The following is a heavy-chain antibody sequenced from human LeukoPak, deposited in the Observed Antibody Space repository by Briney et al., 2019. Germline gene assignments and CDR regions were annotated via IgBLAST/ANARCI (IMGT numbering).Heavy chain of an antibody. D-gene: IGHD6-13*01. Sequence: GGSLRLSCAASGFTFSSYSMNWVRQAPGKGLEWVSYISSSSSTIYYADSVKGRFTISRDNAKNSLYLQMNSLRAEDTAVYYCARALRSSSYSSSWYSLTYWGQGTLVTVSS. CDR3: ARALRSSSYSSSWYSLTY. V-gene: IGHV3-48*01. CDR2: ISSSSSTI. CDR1: GFTFSSYS. J-gene: IGHJ4*02.